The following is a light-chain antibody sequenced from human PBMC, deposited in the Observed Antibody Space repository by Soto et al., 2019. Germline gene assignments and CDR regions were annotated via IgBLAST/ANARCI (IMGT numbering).Light chain of an antibody. CDR1: QRVLYSTNNKQY. Sequence: DIVMTTSPDSLAVSLGERATINCKSIQRVLYSTNNKQYLAWYQQKPGKHPKLLLYWATTRESGVTDRSSGSGSGTDFTLTISSLQAEAGAVYYCQQYDITPLTFGVGTKVEIK. CDR3: QQYDITPLT. CDR2: WAT. V-gene: IGKV4-1*01. J-gene: IGKJ4*01.